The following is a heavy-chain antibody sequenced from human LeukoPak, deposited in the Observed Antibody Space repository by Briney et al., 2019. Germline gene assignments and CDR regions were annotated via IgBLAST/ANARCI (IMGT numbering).Heavy chain of an antibody. J-gene: IGHJ3*02. V-gene: IGHV4-59*01. Sequence: GSLRLSCTASGFTFGDYGMSWVRQAPGKGLEWIGYIYYSGSTNYNPSLKSRVTISVDTSKNQFSLKLSSVTAADTAVYYCARVEGSSAFDIWGQGTMVTVSS. CDR2: IYYSGST. D-gene: IGHD3-3*01. CDR1: GFTFGDYG. CDR3: ARVEGSSAFDI.